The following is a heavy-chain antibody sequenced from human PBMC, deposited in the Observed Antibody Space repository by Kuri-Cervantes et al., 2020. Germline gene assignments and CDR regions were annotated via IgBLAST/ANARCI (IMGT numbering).Heavy chain of an antibody. CDR2: IYYSGST. Sequence: SETLSLTCTVSGDSISSIPYYWAWIRQPPGRGLEWIGSIYYSGSTYYNPSLKSRVTISVDTSKNQFSLKLSSVTAADTAVYYCAWGDGMDVWGQGTTVTVSS. J-gene: IGHJ6*02. CDR1: GDSISSIPYY. CDR3: AWGDGMDV. D-gene: IGHD3-16*01. V-gene: IGHV4-39*07.